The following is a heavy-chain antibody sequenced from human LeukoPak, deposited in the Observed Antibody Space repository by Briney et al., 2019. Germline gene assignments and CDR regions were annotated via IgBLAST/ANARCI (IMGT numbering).Heavy chain of an antibody. D-gene: IGHD6-19*01. J-gene: IGHJ4*02. Sequence: GGSLRLSCAASGFTFSTFWMSWVRQAPGKGLEWVANIKQGGSENYYVDSVKGRFTISRDNAKNSLFLQMNSLRAEDTAVYYCAREGMISVAGNPLDYWGQGTLVTVSS. CDR2: IKQGGSEN. CDR1: GFTFSTFW. V-gene: IGHV3-7*01. CDR3: AREGMISVAGNPLDY.